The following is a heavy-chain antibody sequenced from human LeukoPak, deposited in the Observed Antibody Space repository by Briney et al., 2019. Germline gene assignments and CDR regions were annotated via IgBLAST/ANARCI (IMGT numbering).Heavy chain of an antibody. CDR1: GFTFSSYA. Sequence: GGSLRLSCAASGFTFSSYAMSWVRQAPGKGLEWVSAISGSGGSTYYADSVKGRFTISRDNSKNTLYLQMNSLRAEDMAVYYCAKDLPTHYDILTGYYEPYYFDYWGQGTLVTVSS. J-gene: IGHJ4*02. CDR3: AKDLPTHYDILTGYYEPYYFDY. V-gene: IGHV3-23*01. D-gene: IGHD3-9*01. CDR2: ISGSGGST.